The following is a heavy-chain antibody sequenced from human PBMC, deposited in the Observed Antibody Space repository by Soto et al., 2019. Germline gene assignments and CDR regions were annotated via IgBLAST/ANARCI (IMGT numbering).Heavy chain of an antibody. CDR2: VIPMFVTP. CDR1: GGTVSNFA. J-gene: IGHJ4*02. D-gene: IGHD6-13*01. V-gene: IGHV1-69*01. Sequence: QVQLVQSGADLKKPGSSVKVSCKASGGTVSNFAFSWVRPAPGQGLEWMGGVIPMFVTPNYAHKFHGRVTINADEPTSTVYMELTNLSSDDSAVYYCASGPEYSSSWYFADWGQGTLITVSS. CDR3: ASGPEYSSSWYFAD.